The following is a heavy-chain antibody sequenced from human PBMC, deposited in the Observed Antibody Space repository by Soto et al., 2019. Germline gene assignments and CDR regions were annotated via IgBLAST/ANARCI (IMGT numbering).Heavy chain of an antibody. V-gene: IGHV4-31*03. CDR1: GGSISSGGYY. Sequence: QVQLQESGPGLVKPSQTLSLTCTVSGGSISSGGYYWSWIRQHPGKGLEWIGYIYYRGSTYYNPSLKRRVTIAVDTSKNQFSLKLSSVTAADTAVYYCARVGGINWFDPWGQGTLVTVSS. D-gene: IGHD3-16*01. CDR3: ARVGGINWFDP. J-gene: IGHJ5*02. CDR2: IYYRGST.